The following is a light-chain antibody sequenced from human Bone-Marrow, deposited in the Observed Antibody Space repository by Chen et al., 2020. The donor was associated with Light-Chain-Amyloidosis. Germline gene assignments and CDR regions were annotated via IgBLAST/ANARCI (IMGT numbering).Light chain of an antibody. V-gene: IGLV2-14*01. CDR2: DVS. CDR1: RSDVASYNY. J-gene: IGLJ1*01. Sequence: QSALTQPASVSGSPGQSITISCTGTRSDVASYNYVSWNQQHPGKAPRLIIYDVSNRPSGVSYRLSGSKSGNTASLTSSGLQAEDEADYYCSSYTSGSTFVFGTGTKVTVL. CDR3: SSYTSGSTFV.